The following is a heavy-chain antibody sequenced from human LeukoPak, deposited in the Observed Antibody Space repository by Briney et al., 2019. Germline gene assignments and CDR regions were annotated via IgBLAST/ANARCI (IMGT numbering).Heavy chain of an antibody. J-gene: IGHJ4*02. CDR3: ARGMGYSYVLDY. CDR2: IIPMYGSP. CDR1: GVTFISTA. V-gene: IGHV1-69*05. D-gene: IGHD5-18*01. Sequence: GSSVKVSCKASGVTFISTAINWVRQAPGQGLEGMGRIIPMYGSPNHAQKFQGRVTITTDESMSTAYMELNSLTSEDTAVYFCARGMGYSYVLDYWGQGTLVTVSS.